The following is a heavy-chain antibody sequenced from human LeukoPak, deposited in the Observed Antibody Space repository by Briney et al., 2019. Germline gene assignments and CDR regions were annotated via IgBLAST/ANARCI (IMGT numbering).Heavy chain of an antibody. J-gene: IGHJ4*02. D-gene: IGHD1-26*01. V-gene: IGHV4-59*01. CDR2: IYYSGST. Sequence: SETLSLTCTVSGGSFSSYFWSWIRQPPGKGLEWIGYIYYSGSTNNPSLKSRVTMSVDTSKNQFSLKLTSVTTADTAAYYCARTPLVGATRSYSFDYWGQGTLVTVSS. CDR1: GGSFSSYF. CDR3: ARTPLVGATRSYSFDY.